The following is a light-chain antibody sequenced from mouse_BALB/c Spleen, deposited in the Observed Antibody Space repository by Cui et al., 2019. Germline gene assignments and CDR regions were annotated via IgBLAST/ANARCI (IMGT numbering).Light chain of an antibody. CDR2: RMS. V-gene: IGKV2-137*01. J-gene: IGKJ2*01. Sequence: DIVMTQAAASVPVTPGESVSISCRSSKRLLHSNGITYLYWCRQGPGQSPQLQIYRMSNLDSGVPDRFSGSGSGTAFTLRISRVEAEDVGVYYCMQHLEYPFTFGGGTKLEIK. CDR1: KRLLHSNGITY. CDR3: MQHLEYPFT.